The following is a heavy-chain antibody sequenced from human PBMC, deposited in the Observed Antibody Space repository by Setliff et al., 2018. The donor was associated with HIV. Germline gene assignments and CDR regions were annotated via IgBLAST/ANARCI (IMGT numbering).Heavy chain of an antibody. D-gene: IGHD2-21*01. CDR3: ARLFIPNYFDP. J-gene: IGHJ5*02. V-gene: IGHV4-39*01. CDR1: GGSVISSVHY. CDR2: IDYSGST. Sequence: KTSETLSLTCSVSGGSVISSVHYWGWIRQPPGQGLEWIGSIDYSGSTYYNPSLKSRANIFIDTSKNQQSLKLSSVTAADTAVYYCARLFIPNYFDPWGQGTLVTVSS.